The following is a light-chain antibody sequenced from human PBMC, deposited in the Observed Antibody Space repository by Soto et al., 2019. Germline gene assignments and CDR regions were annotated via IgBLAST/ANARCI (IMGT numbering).Light chain of an antibody. CDR2: SNY. CDR1: SSNIGSNT. CDR3: AAWDDRLNGHYV. Sequence: QSVLTQPPSASGTPGQRVTISCSGSSSNIGSNTVNWYQHLPGTAPKLLIYSNYQRPSGVPDRFSGSKSGTSASLVISGLQSEDEADYYCAAWDDRLNGHYVFGTGTKVTVL. J-gene: IGLJ1*01. V-gene: IGLV1-44*01.